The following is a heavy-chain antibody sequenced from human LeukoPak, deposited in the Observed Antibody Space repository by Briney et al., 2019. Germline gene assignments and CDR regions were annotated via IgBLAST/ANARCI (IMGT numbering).Heavy chain of an antibody. Sequence: SETLSLTCTVSGNSISSGDSYWSWIRQPAGKGLEWIGRIYTSGSTNYNPSLKSRVTISGDTSKNQFSLRLSSVTAADTAVYYCARASYSYDINGWVPFDYWGQGTLVTVSS. J-gene: IGHJ4*02. CDR1: GNSISSGDSY. CDR2: IYTSGST. CDR3: ARASYSYDINGWVPFDY. V-gene: IGHV4-61*02. D-gene: IGHD3-22*01.